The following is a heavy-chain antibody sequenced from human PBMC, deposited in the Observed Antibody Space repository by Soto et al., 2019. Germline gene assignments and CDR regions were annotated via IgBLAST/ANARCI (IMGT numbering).Heavy chain of an antibody. D-gene: IGHD1-20*01. CDR3: ARDDNSAANGLDH. V-gene: IGHV3-33*01. CDR2: IVNDGREQ. J-gene: IGHJ4*02. Sequence: QVQLVESGGGVVRPGRSLRLSCAATGFSFSTHGMHWVRQAPGKGLEWVAVIVNDGREQDYSDSVKGRFTISRDNPKNTLYLQLNKSRAEDTAVDYCARDDNSAANGLDHWGEGILVTVSS. CDR1: GFSFSTHG.